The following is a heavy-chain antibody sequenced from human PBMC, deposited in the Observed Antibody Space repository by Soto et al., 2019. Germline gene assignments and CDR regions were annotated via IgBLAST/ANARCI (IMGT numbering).Heavy chain of an antibody. J-gene: IGHJ2*01. Sequence: QVQLVQSGAEVKKPGTSVKVSCKASGGTFTSNAISWVRQAPGQGLEWMGGIIPIFATANYAQKFQGRVTITADEXMXTAYMELRGLRTEHTAGYYCAQPRGLAGTGPGRFDLWGRGTLVTVSS. CDR2: IIPIFATA. D-gene: IGHD6-19*01. CDR1: GGTFTSNA. CDR3: AQPRGLAGTGPGRFDL. V-gene: IGHV1-69*12.